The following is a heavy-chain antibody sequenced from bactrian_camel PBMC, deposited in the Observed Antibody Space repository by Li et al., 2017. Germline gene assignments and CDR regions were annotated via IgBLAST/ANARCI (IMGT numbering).Heavy chain of an antibody. J-gene: IGHJ4*01. CDR3: AKSQTAVQALGALDY. CDR1: GFNSHKWH. CDR2: IYTSGGST. D-gene: IGHD3*01. Sequence: HVQLVESGGGLVQPGGSLRLACAASGFNSHKWHMSWVRQGPGKGLEWVSSIYTSGGSTYYTDSVKGRFTCSFDNAKNTMDLQMNSLKPEDTAVYYCAKSQTAVQALGALDYWGQGTQVTVS. V-gene: IGHV3S1*01.